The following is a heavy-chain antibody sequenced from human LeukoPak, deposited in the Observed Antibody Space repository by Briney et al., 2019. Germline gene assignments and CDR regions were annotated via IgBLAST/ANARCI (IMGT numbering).Heavy chain of an antibody. D-gene: IGHD5-18*01. Sequence: SESLSLTCILSGGSISSYYWSWIRLPPGNGREWIGYIYYSGSTNYDPSLKSRVPLSVDTSKNQFSLKLSSVPAADTAGYYCCSVDTAMGIYWGQGALVTVSS. CDR2: IYYSGST. CDR3: CSVDTAMGIY. CDR1: GGSISSYY. J-gene: IGHJ4*02. V-gene: IGHV4-59*01.